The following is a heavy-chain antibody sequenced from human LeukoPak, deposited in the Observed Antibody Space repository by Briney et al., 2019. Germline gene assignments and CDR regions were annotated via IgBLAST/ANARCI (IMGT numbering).Heavy chain of an antibody. D-gene: IGHD1-26*01. CDR1: GFTFSTYA. Sequence: GGSLRLSCAASGFTFSTYAMYWVRQTAGKGLEYVSAISGSGVNTYYANSVKGRFTISRDNSKNTLYLQLGSLRAEDMAVYYCARDSSLGMDWGQGTLVTVSA. J-gene: IGHJ4*02. V-gene: IGHV3-64*01. CDR3: ARDSSLGMD. CDR2: ISGSGVNT.